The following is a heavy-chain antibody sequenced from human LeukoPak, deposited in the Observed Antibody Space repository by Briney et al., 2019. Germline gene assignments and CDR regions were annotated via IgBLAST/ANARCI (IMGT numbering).Heavy chain of an antibody. J-gene: IGHJ4*02. CDR1: GFTFSSYG. CDR3: ASGARDSSGMRGYYFDY. Sequence: GGSLRLYCAASGFTFSSYGMHWVRQAPGKGLEWVAVIWYDGSNKYYADSVKGRFTISRDNSKNTLYLQMNSLRAEDTAVYYCASGARDSSGMRGYYFDYWGQGTLVTVSS. CDR2: IWYDGSNK. D-gene: IGHD3-22*01. V-gene: IGHV3-33*01.